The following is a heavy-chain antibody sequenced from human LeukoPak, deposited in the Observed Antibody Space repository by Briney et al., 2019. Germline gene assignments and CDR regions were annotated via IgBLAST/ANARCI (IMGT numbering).Heavy chain of an antibody. V-gene: IGHV1-69*06. CDR1: GYSFTNYD. J-gene: IGHJ6*03. Sequence: GASVKVSCKASGYSFTNYDISWVRQAPGQGLEWMGGIIPVFGTANYAEKFQDRVTITADKSTSTAYMELSSLRSEDTAMYYCAINQAGYCGGGSCYRHEFYYMDVWGKGTSVTVSS. CDR2: IIPVFGTA. D-gene: IGHD2-15*01. CDR3: AINQAGYCGGGSCYRHEFYYMDV.